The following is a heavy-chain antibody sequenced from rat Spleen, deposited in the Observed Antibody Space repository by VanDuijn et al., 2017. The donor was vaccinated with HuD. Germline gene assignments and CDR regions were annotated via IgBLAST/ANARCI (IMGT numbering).Heavy chain of an antibody. CDR2: ISSGGGGI. V-gene: IGHV5-25*01. CDR1: GFTFSSFP. D-gene: IGHD4-3*01. Sequence: EVQLVESGGGLVQPGRSLKLSCAASGFTFSSFPMAWVRQAPKKGLEWVAYISSGGGGIYYPDSVKGRFTISRDNAKSTLYLQMDSLRSEDTASYYCVRQDTSGYSNWFAYWGQGTLVTVSS. CDR3: VRQDTSGYSNWFAY. J-gene: IGHJ3*01.